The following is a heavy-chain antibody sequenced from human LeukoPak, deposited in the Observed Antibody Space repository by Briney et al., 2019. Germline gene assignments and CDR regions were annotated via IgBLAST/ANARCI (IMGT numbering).Heavy chain of an antibody. V-gene: IGHV4-4*08. CDR2: IYTSGST. Sequence: SETLSLTCTVPGGSISSYYWSWIRQPPGKGLEWIGYIYTSGSTNYNPSLKSRVTMSVDTSKNQFSLKLSSVTAADTAVYYCARVAGTTDSWYYYYMDVWGKGTTVTVS. D-gene: IGHD1-1*01. CDR3: ARVAGTTDSWYYYYMDV. J-gene: IGHJ6*03. CDR1: GGSISSYY.